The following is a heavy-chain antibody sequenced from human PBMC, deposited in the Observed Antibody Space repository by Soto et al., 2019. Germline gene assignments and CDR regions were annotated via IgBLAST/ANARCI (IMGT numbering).Heavy chain of an antibody. D-gene: IGHD2-15*01. CDR3: AARLVGAALNPFDAFDI. CDR2: INPNSGDT. J-gene: IGHJ3*02. V-gene: IGHV1-2*02. Sequence: ASVKVSCKASGYTFIVYYMHWLRQSPGQGLEWMGWINPNSGDTTYAQKFQGRVTMTRDTSISTAYMELSSLRSEDTAVYYCAARLVGAALNPFDAFDIWGQGTMVTVSS. CDR1: GYTFIVYY.